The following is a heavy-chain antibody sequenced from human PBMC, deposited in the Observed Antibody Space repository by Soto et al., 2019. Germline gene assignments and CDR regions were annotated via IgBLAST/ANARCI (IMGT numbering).Heavy chain of an antibody. V-gene: IGHV3-74*03. CDR1: GFTFNNYW. D-gene: IGHD4-17*01. J-gene: IGHJ5*02. Sequence: PGGSLRLSCATSGFTFNNYWMHWVRQVPGKGLVWVSRINGDGSDTKYADSVKGRFTISRDNAKNTVYLQMNSLRAEDTAVYYCARDQTTGDWFDAWGQGTLVTVSS. CDR2: INGDGSDT. CDR3: ARDQTTGDWFDA.